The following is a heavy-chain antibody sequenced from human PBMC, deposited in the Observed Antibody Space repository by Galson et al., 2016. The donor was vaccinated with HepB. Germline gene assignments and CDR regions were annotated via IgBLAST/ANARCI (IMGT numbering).Heavy chain of an antibody. CDR1: GYTFSNYA. Sequence: SVKVSCKASGYTFSNYAMNWVRQAPGQGLEWMGWINTNTGNPTYAQGVTGRFVFSLDTSVNTAYLQISSLKAEDTAVYYCARDGGFGELPDYWGQGTLVTVSS. D-gene: IGHD3-10*01. CDR2: INTNTGNP. J-gene: IGHJ4*02. V-gene: IGHV7-4-1*02. CDR3: ARDGGFGELPDY.